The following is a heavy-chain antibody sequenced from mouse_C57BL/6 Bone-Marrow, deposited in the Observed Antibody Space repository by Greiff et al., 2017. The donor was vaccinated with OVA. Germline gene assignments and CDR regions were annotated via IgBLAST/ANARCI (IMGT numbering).Heavy chain of an antibody. CDR3: ARVGLPIGPWCFDV. CDR2: IYPGGGYT. J-gene: IGHJ1*03. V-gene: IGHV1-63*01. Sequence: QVQLQQSGAELVRPGTSVKMSCKASGYTFTNYWIGWAKQRPGHGLEWIGDIYPGGGYTKYNEKFKGKATLTVDTSSSTAYMQFSSLTSEDSAIYYWARVGLPIGPWCFDVWGTGNTVTV. D-gene: IGHD2-4*01. CDR1: GYTFTNYW.